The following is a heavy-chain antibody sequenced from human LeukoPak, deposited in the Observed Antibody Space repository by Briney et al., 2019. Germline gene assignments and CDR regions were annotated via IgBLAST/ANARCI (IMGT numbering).Heavy chain of an antibody. V-gene: IGHV4-59*11. CDR2: FYYSGST. J-gene: IGHJ5*02. D-gene: IGHD2-15*01. CDR1: GGSISSHY. Sequence: PSETLSLTCIVSGGSISSHYWSWIRQPPGKGLEWIGYFYYSGSTNYNPSLKSRVTISVDTSKNQFSLKLSSVTAADTAVYYCARFYCSGGSCYSRVNWFDPWGQGTLVTVSS. CDR3: ARFYCSGGSCYSRVNWFDP.